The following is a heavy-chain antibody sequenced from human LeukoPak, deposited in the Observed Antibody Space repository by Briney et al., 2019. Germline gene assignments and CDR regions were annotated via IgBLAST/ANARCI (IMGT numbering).Heavy chain of an antibody. CDR1: GFNFINTW. J-gene: IGHJ4*02. CDR2: IKNDGSGI. CDR3: AREREVSHPFDY. V-gene: IGHV3-74*01. D-gene: IGHD1-26*01. Sequence: PGGSPRLSCAASGFNFINTWMHWVRQAPGKGLVWVARIKNDGSGIIYADSVKGRFTISRDNARNTLYLQMNSLRAEDTAVYYCAREREVSHPFDYWGQGTLVTVSS.